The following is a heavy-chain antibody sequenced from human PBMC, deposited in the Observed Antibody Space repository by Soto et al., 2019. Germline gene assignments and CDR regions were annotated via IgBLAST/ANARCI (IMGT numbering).Heavy chain of an antibody. CDR3: ARDSIAARWAAAFDI. Sequence: GASVKVSCKASGYTFTGYYMHWVRQAPGQGLEWMGWINPNSGGTNYAQKFQGWVTMTRDTSISTAYMELSRLRSDDTAVYYCARDSIAARWAAAFDIWGQGTMVTVSS. J-gene: IGHJ3*02. D-gene: IGHD6-6*01. CDR2: INPNSGGT. CDR1: GYTFTGYY. V-gene: IGHV1-2*04.